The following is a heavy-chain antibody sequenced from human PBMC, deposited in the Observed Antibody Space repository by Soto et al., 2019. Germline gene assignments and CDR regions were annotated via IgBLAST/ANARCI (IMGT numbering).Heavy chain of an antibody. J-gene: IGHJ6*02. Sequence: QITLKESGPTLVKPTQTLTLTCTFSGFSLSTSGVGVAWIRQPPGKALEWLALIYWDDDKRYRPSLESRLTITKDTYKNQVILTMPNMDSVATATYYCAYLPCSGGSCYWFSFSGMDVWGQGTTVTVSS. CDR1: GFSLSTSGVG. D-gene: IGHD2-15*01. CDR3: AYLPCSGGSCYWFSFSGMDV. CDR2: IYWDDDK. V-gene: IGHV2-5*02.